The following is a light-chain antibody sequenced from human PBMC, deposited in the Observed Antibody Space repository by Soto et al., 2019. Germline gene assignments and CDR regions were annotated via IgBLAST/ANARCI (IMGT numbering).Light chain of an antibody. Sequence: DIPLTQSPASLSSSVGDRVTITCRVNQGIATYLAWFQQKPGKVPKLLISTASTLQSGVPLRFSATGTGIEFTLSIASLQPEDVATYYCLKYNGAPWTFGQGTEV. V-gene: IGKV1-27*01. CDR1: QGIATY. CDR2: TAS. CDR3: LKYNGAPWT. J-gene: IGKJ1*01.